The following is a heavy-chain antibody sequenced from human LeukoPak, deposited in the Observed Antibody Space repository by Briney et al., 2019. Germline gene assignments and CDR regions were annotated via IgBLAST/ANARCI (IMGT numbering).Heavy chain of an antibody. CDR3: ARAPSEIGGYYPEYFRH. CDR2: IKSDGKT. D-gene: IGHD3-22*01. CDR1: GFTFISYW. V-gene: IGHV3-74*01. Sequence: GGSLRLSCAASGFTFISYWMHWVRQAPGKGLVWVSRIKSDGKTNYADSVKGRFTISRDNAKNTVSLQMNSLRAEDTGVYYCARAPSEIGGYYPEYFRHWGQGTLVTVSS. J-gene: IGHJ1*01.